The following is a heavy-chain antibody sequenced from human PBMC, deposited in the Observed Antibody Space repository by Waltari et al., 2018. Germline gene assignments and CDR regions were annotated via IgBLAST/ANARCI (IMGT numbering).Heavy chain of an antibody. CDR1: GFTFTPYT. CDR2: IKQDGSEK. CDR3: AREGPYYYDSSGYHY. V-gene: IGHV3-7*01. D-gene: IGHD3-22*01. Sequence: EVQLVESGGGLVQPGGSLRLSCAGSGFTFTPYTMHWVRQAPGKGLEWVANIKQDGSEKYYVDSVKDRFTISRDNAKNSLYLQMNSLRAEDTAVYYCAREGPYYYDSSGYHYWGQGTLVTVSS. J-gene: IGHJ4*02.